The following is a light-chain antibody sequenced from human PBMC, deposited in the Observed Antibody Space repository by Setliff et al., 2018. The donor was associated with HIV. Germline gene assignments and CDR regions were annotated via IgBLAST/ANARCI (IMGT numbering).Light chain of an antibody. CDR2: EVR. J-gene: IGLJ1*01. CDR1: SSDVGGYNY. CDR3: TSYTSSYTLV. Sequence: ALTQPASVSGSPGQSITISCTGTSSDVGGYNYVSWYQQHPGKAPKVMIYEVRNRPSGVSNRFSGSKSGNTASLTISGLQAEDEADYHCTSYTSSYTLVFGTGTKVTVL. V-gene: IGLV2-14*01.